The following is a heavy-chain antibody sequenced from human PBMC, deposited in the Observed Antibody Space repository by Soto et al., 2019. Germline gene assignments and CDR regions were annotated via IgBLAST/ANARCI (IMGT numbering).Heavy chain of an antibody. CDR1: GYSFAGYW. CDR2: IDPSDSQT. Sequence: GESLKISCKGSGYSFAGYWITWVRQKPGKGLEWMGRIDPSDSQTYYSPSFRGHITVSVTKSITTVFLQWSSLRASDTAMYYCARQIYDSDTGPNFQYYFDSWGQGTPVTVSS. CDR3: ARQIYDSDTGPNFQYYFDS. V-gene: IGHV5-10-1*01. D-gene: IGHD3-22*01. J-gene: IGHJ4*02.